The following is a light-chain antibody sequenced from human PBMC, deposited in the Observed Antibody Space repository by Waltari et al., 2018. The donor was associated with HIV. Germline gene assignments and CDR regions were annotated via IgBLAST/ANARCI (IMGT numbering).Light chain of an antibody. CDR3: QQTDSFPRT. V-gene: IGKV1-12*01. J-gene: IGKJ1*01. CDR2: AAS. Sequence: DIQMTQSPSSVSASVGDRVTITCRASQGINSWLAWYQQRPGEPPKLLIYAASSLQSGVPSRFSGRGSGTDFTLTISSLQPEDFATYYCQQTDSFPRTFGQGTKVDTK. CDR1: QGINSW.